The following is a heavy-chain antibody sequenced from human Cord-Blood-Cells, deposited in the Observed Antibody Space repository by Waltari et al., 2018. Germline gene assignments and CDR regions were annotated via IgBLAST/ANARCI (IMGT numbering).Heavy chain of an antibody. J-gene: IGHJ5*02. D-gene: IGHD2-8*01. CDR2: INHSGST. CDR1: GGSFSGYY. V-gene: IGHV4-34*01. Sequence: QVQLQQWGAGLLKPSETLSLTCAVYGGSFSGYYWSWIRQPPGKGLEWIGEINHSGSTNYNPSLKSRVTISGEPSKNQFSLKLSSVTAADTAVYYCARVRGRYCTNGVCYRRSWFDPWGQGTLVTVSS. CDR3: ARVRGRYCTNGVCYRRSWFDP.